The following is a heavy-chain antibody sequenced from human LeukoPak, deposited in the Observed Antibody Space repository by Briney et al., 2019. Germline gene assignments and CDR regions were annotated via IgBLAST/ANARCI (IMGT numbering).Heavy chain of an antibody. CDR1: GYTFTSYY. Sequence: ASVKVSCKASGYTFTSYYMHWVRQAPGQGLEWMGIISPSGGSTSYAQKFQGRVTMTRDTSTSTVYMELSSLRSEDTAVYYCARVGSSGWFSYWGQGTLVTVSS. D-gene: IGHD6-19*01. J-gene: IGHJ4*02. CDR2: ISPSGGST. V-gene: IGHV1-46*01. CDR3: ARVGSSGWFSY.